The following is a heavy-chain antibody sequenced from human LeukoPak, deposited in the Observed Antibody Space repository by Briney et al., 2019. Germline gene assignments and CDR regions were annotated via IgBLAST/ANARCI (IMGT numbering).Heavy chain of an antibody. D-gene: IGHD3-16*01. CDR2: IYYSGST. CDR1: GGSISSYY. Sequence: SETLSLTCTVSGGSISSYYWSWIRQPPGKGLERIGYIYYSGSTNYNPSLKSRVTISVDASKNQFSLKLSSVTAADTAVYYCARGPGDAYYYYGMDVWGQGTTVTVSS. J-gene: IGHJ6*02. V-gene: IGHV4-59*01. CDR3: ARGPGDAYYYYGMDV.